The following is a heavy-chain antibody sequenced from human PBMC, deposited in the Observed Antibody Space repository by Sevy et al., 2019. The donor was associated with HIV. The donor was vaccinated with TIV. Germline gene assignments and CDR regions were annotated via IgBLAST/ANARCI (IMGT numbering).Heavy chain of an antibody. Sequence: ASVKVSCKASGYTFTSYGISWVRQAPGQGLEWMGWISAYNGNTNYAQKLQGTVTMTTDTSTSTAYMELRSLRSDDTAVYYCARDKPLATVTTRGNIDYWGQGTLVTVSS. V-gene: IGHV1-18*04. J-gene: IGHJ4*02. CDR2: ISAYNGNT. CDR1: GYTFTSYG. CDR3: ARDKPLATVTTRGNIDY. D-gene: IGHD4-17*01.